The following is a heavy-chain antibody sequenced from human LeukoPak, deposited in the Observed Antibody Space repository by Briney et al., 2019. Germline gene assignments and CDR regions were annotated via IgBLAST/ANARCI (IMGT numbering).Heavy chain of an antibody. CDR2: IHYSGST. CDR1: GGSISSYY. CDR3: ARGGDTSGHYYFEYFQH. V-gene: IGHV4-59*08. D-gene: IGHD3-22*01. J-gene: IGHJ1*01. Sequence: SETLSLTCTVSGGSISSYYWSWIRQPPGEGLEWIGYIHYSGSTNYNPSLKSRATISVETSKNQFSVKLSSVTAADTAVYYCARGGDTSGHYYFEYFQHWGQGTLVTVSS.